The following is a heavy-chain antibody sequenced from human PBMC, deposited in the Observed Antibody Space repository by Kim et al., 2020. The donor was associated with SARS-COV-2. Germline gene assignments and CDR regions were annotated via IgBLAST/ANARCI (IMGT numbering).Heavy chain of an antibody. CDR2: IWYDGSNK. D-gene: IGHD3-9*01. CDR1: GFTFSSYG. CDR3: ARDYDILTGYPAQYYFDY. J-gene: IGHJ4*02. Sequence: GGSLRLSCGASGFTFSSYGMHWVRQAPGKGLEWVAVIWYDGSNKYYADSVKGRFTISRDNSKNTLYLQMNSLRAEDTAVYYCARDYDILTGYPAQYYFDYWGQGTLVTVSS. V-gene: IGHV3-33*01.